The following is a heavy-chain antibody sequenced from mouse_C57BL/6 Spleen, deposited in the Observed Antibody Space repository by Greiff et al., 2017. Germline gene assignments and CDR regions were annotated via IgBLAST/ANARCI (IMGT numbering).Heavy chain of an antibody. Sequence: EVKLMASGPGLVKPSQSLSLTCSVTGYSITSGYYWNWLRPFPGNKLEWMGYISYDGRNNYNPSLKNRIAITRDTSKNQFFLKLNSVTTEDTATYYCARCSNENYAMDYWGQGTSVTVSS. CDR3: ARCSNENYAMDY. CDR2: ISYDGRN. V-gene: IGHV3-6*01. J-gene: IGHJ4*01. D-gene: IGHD2-5*01. CDR1: GYSITSGYY.